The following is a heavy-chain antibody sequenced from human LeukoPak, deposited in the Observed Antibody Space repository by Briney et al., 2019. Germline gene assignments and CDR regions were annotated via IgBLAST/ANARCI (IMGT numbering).Heavy chain of an antibody. CDR1: GFTFSSYS. D-gene: IGHD6-13*01. J-gene: IGHJ5*02. Sequence: PGGSLRLSCAASGFTFSSYSMNWVRQAPGKGLEWVSSISSSSNYIYYADSVKGRFTISRDDAKNSLYLQMNSLRAEDTAVYYCARKIAAAWGQGTLVTVSS. V-gene: IGHV3-21*01. CDR3: ARKIAAA. CDR2: ISSSSNYI.